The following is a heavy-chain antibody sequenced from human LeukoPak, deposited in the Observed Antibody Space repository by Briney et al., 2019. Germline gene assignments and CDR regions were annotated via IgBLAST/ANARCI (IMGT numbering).Heavy chain of an antibody. J-gene: IGHJ3*02. CDR3: ARYALEAFDI. Sequence: GGCLRLSCAASGFTFSSYSMTWVRQAPGKGLEWVSSISSSSSYIYYADSVKGRFTISRDNAKNSLYLQMNSLRAEDRAEYYCARYALEAFDIWGQGTMVTVSS. CDR2: ISSSSSYI. D-gene: IGHD3-3*01. CDR1: GFTFSSYS. V-gene: IGHV3-21*01.